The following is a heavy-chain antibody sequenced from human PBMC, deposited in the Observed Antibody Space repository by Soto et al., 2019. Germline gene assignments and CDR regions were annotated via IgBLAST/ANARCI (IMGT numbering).Heavy chain of an antibody. Sequence: QAQLVQSGGEVKRPGASVKVSCKPSGYIFNKYGFNWVRQAPGQGLEWMGRISAVNGYTNLAQQFQGRLTLTTDASTNTAYMELSSLRSGDTATYFCARGRAVVVPAGTPDDFDLWGQGTMVTVSS. CDR3: ARGRAVVVPAGTPDDFDL. CDR1: GYIFNKYG. V-gene: IGHV1-18*01. J-gene: IGHJ3*01. D-gene: IGHD6-13*01. CDR2: ISAVNGYT.